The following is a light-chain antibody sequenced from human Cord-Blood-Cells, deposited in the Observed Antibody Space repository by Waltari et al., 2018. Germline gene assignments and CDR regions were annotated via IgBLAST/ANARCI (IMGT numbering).Light chain of an antibody. CDR3: QQRSNWPPLT. V-gene: IGKV3-11*01. Sequence: EIVLTQSPATLSLSPGERATLSCRASQSVSSYLAWYQQKPGQAPRLLIYVASNRATGIPARFSGSGSGTDFTLTISSLEPEDFAVYYCQQRSNWPPLTFGVGTKVEIK. CDR2: VAS. CDR1: QSVSSY. J-gene: IGKJ4*01.